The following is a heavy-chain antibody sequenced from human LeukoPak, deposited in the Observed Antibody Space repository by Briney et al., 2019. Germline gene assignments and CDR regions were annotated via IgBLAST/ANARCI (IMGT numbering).Heavy chain of an antibody. V-gene: IGHV1-2*02. J-gene: IGHJ4*02. CDR1: GYTFIAYY. CDR3: ARGYCSGGSCYQRTNFDY. CDR2: INPNSGGT. Sequence: ASVKVSCKASGYTFIAYYMHWVRQDPGQGLEWMGWINPNSGGTNYAQEFQGRVTMTRDTSISTAYMELSMLRSDDTAVYYCARGYCSGGSCYQRTNFDYWGQGTLVTVSS. D-gene: IGHD2-15*01.